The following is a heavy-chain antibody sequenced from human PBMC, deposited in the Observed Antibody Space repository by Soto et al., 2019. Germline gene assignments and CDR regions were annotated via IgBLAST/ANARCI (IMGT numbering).Heavy chain of an antibody. D-gene: IGHD6-13*01. Sequence: ASVKVSCKASGYTVTAYYLHWVRQAPGQGLEWMGWINPNSGGTNYAQKFQGWVTMTRDTSISTVYMELSRLRFDDTAVYYCARMIAASGHYGMDVWGQGSTVTGSS. CDR1: GYTVTAYY. CDR3: ARMIAASGHYGMDV. CDR2: INPNSGGT. V-gene: IGHV1-2*04. J-gene: IGHJ6*02.